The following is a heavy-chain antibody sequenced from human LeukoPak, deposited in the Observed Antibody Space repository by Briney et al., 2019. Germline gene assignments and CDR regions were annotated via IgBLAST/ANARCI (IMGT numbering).Heavy chain of an antibody. J-gene: IGHJ6*02. CDR1: GGSISSGGYP. CDR3: ARSGIAARSYYYYGMDV. V-gene: IGHV4-30-2*01. CDR2: IYHSGST. D-gene: IGHD6-6*01. Sequence: PSETLSLTCAVSGGSISSGGYPWSWIRQPPGKGLEWIGYIYHSGSTYYNPSLKSRVTISVDRSKNQFSLKLSSVTAADTAVYYCARSGIAARSYYYYGMDVWGQGTTVTVSS.